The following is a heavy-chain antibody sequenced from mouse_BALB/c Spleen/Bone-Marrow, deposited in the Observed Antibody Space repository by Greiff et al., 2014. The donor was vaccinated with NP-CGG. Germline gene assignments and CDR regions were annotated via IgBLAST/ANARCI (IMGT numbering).Heavy chain of an antibody. CDR3: ARGPWFTY. Sequence: LVESGPELVKPGASVKMSCKASGYIFTDYVIYWVKQRGGQGLEWIGEIYPESGSTYYNEKFKGKATLTADKSSNTVYMQLSSLTSEDSAVYFCARGPWFTYWGQGTLVTVSA. CDR1: GYIFTDYV. V-gene: IGHV1-77*01. CDR2: IYPESGST. J-gene: IGHJ3*01.